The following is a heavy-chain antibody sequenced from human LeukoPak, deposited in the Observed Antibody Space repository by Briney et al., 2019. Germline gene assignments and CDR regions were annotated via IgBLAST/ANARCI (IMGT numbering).Heavy chain of an antibody. J-gene: IGHJ4*02. CDR2: ISSSSSTI. D-gene: IGHD5-18*01. CDR1: GFTFSSYS. Sequence: QTGGSLRLSCAASGFTFSSYSMNWVRQAPGKGLEWVSYISSSSSTIYYADSVKGRFTISRDNAKNSLYLQMNSLRAEDTAVYYCASAQGYSYGYALDYWGQGTLVTVSS. V-gene: IGHV3-48*04. CDR3: ASAQGYSYGYALDY.